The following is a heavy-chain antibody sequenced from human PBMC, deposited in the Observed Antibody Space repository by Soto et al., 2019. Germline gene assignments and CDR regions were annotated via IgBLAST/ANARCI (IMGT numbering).Heavy chain of an antibody. CDR3: VRQGIDYLHGLVDV. J-gene: IGHJ6*02. D-gene: IGHD5-12*01. CDR2: VYYTGDT. V-gene: IGHV4-59*08. Sequence: QVQVQQSGPGLVKPSETLSLTCTVSSGPSRSHNWGWIRQPPGGGLEWIGYVYYTGDTSYNPSLKSRVTISADTSTNHISLTLRSVTAADTAVYYCVRQGIDYLHGLVDVWGQGTTVSVSS. CDR1: SGPSRSHN.